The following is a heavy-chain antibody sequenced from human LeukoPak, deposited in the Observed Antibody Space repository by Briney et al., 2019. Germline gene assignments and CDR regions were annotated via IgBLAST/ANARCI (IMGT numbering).Heavy chain of an antibody. CDR2: ISYDGSNK. V-gene: IGHV3-30-3*01. CDR1: GLTFSSYA. Sequence: GRSLRLSCAASGLTFSSYAMHWVRQAPGKGLEWVAVISYDGSNKYYADSVKGRFTISRDNSKNTLYLQMNSLRAEDTAVYYCARDGSGWYIHAFDIWGQGTMVTVSS. CDR3: ARDGSGWYIHAFDI. J-gene: IGHJ3*02. D-gene: IGHD6-19*01.